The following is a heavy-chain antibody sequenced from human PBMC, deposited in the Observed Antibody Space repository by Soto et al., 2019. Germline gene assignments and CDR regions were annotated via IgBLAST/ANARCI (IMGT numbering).Heavy chain of an antibody. CDR2: IIPILGIA. V-gene: IGHV1-69*02. CDR3: ASPAYCGGDCSSGYFQH. D-gene: IGHD2-21*01. CDR1: GGTFSRYT. J-gene: IGHJ1*01. Sequence: AASVKVSCKASGGTFSRYTISWVRQAPGQGLEWMGRIIPILGIANYAQKFQGRVTITADKSTSTAYMELSSLRSEDTAVYYCASPAYCGGDCSSGYFQHWGQGTLVTVSS.